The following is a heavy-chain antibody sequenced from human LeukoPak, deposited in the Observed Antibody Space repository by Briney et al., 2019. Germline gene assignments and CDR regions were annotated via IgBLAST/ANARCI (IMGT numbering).Heavy chain of an antibody. V-gene: IGHV3-74*01. CDR1: GLTFSTYW. Sequence: PGGSLRLSCAVPGLTFSTYWRHWVRQAPGKGLVWVSRINSDGRSTTYADFVKGQFTISRDNAKNTLYLQMNSLRAEDTAVYYCAREGTSGWYYFDYWGQGTLVTVSS. D-gene: IGHD6-19*01. CDR2: INSDGRST. CDR3: AREGTSGWYYFDY. J-gene: IGHJ4*02.